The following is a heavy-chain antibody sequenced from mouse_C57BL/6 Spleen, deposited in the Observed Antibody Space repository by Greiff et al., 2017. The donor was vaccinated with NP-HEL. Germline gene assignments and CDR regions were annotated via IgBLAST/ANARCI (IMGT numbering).Heavy chain of an antibody. CDR2: INPNNGGT. J-gene: IGHJ4*01. D-gene: IGHD2-1*01. V-gene: IGHV1-26*01. Sequence: EVQLQQSGPELVKPGASVKISCKASGYTFTDYYMNWVKQSHGKSLEWIGDINPNNGGTSYNQKFKGKATLTVDKSSSTAYMELRSLTSEDSAVYYCARGYGIYAMDYWGQGTSVTVSS. CDR3: ARGYGIYAMDY. CDR1: GYTFTDYY.